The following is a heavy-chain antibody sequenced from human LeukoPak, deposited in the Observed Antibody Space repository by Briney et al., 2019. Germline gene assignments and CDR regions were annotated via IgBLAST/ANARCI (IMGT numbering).Heavy chain of an antibody. J-gene: IGHJ6*03. CDR2: ISDYNGNT. CDR3: ARASYYYDMDV. Sequence: GASVTVSCKSSGYTFPSYGIRWVRQAPGQGLEWMGWISDYNGNTNYAQKLQGRVTMTTDTSTSTAYMELRSLRSDDTAVYYCARASYYYDMDVWGKGTTVTVSS. CDR1: GYTFPSYG. V-gene: IGHV1-18*01.